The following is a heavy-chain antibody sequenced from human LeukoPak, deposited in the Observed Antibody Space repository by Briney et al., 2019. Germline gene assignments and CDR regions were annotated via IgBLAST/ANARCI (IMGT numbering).Heavy chain of an antibody. Sequence: GGSLRLSCAASGFTVSSNYMSWVRQAPGKGLEWVSVIYKNAITYYADTVKGRFTISRDNSKNTLYLQMNSLRADDTAVYYRAKPGSSRGIAGRRPTKYYLDYWGQGTLVTVSS. CDR1: GFTVSSNY. D-gene: IGHD6-6*01. J-gene: IGHJ4*02. CDR2: IYKNAIT. V-gene: IGHV3-53*01. CDR3: AKPGSSRGIAGRRPTKYYLDY.